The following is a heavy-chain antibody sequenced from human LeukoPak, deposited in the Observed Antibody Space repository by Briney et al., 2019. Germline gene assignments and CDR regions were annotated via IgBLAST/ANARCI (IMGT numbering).Heavy chain of an antibody. CDR2: ISGSGGST. V-gene: IGHV3-23*01. CDR1: RFTFSSYA. J-gene: IGHJ4*02. CDR3: ANQGPIRGDY. Sequence: PGGSLRLSCAASRFTFSSYAMSWVRQAPGKGLEWVSAISGSGGSTFYADSVKGRFTISRDNSKNTLYLQMNSLRAEDTAVYYCANQGPIRGDYWGQGTLVAVSS.